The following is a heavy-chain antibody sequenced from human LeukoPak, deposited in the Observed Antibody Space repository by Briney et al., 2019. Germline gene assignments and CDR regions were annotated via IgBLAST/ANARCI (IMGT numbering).Heavy chain of an antibody. CDR1: GFTFSSYG. CDR3: AKDSMDFWSGYYPNWFDP. CDR2: IWYDGSNK. Sequence: SGGSLRLSCGASGFTFSSYGMHWVRQAPGKGLEWVAVIWYDGSNKYYADSVKGRFTISRDNSKNTLYLQMNSLRAEDTAVYYCAKDSMDFWSGYYPNWFDPWGQGTLVTVYS. V-gene: IGHV3-33*06. D-gene: IGHD3-3*01. J-gene: IGHJ5*02.